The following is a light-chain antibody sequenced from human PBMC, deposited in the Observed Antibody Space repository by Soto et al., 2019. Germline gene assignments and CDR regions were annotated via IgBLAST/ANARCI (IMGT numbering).Light chain of an antibody. CDR3: SSYTSSDSLYV. Sequence: QSALTQPSSVSGPPGQSITTSCTGTRSDVGAYNYVSWYQRHPGKAPKLLIYEVNSRPSGVSNRFSGSKSGNTASLTISGLQAEDEADYYCSSYTSSDSLYVFGSGTKVTVL. CDR1: RSDVGAYNY. V-gene: IGLV2-14*01. CDR2: EVN. J-gene: IGLJ1*01.